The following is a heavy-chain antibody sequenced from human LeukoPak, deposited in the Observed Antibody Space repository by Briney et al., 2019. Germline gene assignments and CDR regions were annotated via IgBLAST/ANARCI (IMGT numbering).Heavy chain of an antibody. J-gene: IGHJ4*02. CDR2: ISSSSSTI. D-gene: IGHD1-1*01. V-gene: IGHV3-48*01. Sequence: GGSLRLSCAASGFTFSSYSMNWVRQAPGKGLEWVSYISSSSSTIYYADSVKGRFTISRDNAKNSLYLQMNSLRAEDTAVYYCARGGGGYWSWGQGTPVTVSS. CDR3: ARGGGGYWS. CDR1: GFTFSSYS.